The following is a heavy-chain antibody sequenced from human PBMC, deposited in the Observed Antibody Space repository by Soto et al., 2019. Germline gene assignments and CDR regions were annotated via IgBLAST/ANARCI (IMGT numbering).Heavy chain of an antibody. D-gene: IGHD3-10*01. CDR2: INSDGSST. CDR1: GFTFSSYW. J-gene: IGHJ6*03. Sequence: GGSLRLSCAASGFTFSSYWMHWVRQAPGKGLVWVSRINSDGSSTSYADSVKGRFTISRDNAKNTLYLQMNSLRAEDTAVYYCARFPRGVITSLRYMDVWGKGTTVTVSS. V-gene: IGHV3-74*01. CDR3: ARFPRGVITSLRYMDV.